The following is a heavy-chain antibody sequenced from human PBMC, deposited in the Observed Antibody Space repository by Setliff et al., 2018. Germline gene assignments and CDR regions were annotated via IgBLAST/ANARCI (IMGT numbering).Heavy chain of an antibody. J-gene: IGHJ4*02. Sequence: ASVKVSCKASGYTFTAYYMHWVRQAPGQGPEWMGWINPDSGATNFAQKFQGRVTMTRDTSTTTAYMDLNSLRPDDTATYFCARDRDVSTIFGVVIPAASGLGYWGRGTLVTVSS. CDR3: ARDRDVSTIFGVVIPAASGLGY. V-gene: IGHV1-2*02. D-gene: IGHD3-3*01. CDR2: INPDSGAT. CDR1: GYTFTAYY.